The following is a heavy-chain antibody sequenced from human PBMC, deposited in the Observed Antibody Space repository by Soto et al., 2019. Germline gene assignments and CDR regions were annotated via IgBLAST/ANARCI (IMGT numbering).Heavy chain of an antibody. CDR2: ISSSSSYI. J-gene: IGHJ4*02. CDR1: GFTFSSYS. CDR3: AIVSAWITGSWLAFDY. V-gene: IGHV3-21*01. Sequence: GGSLRLSCAASGFTFSSYSMNWVRQAPGKGLEWVSSISSSSSYIYYADSVKGRFTISRDNAKNSLYLQMNSLRAEDTAVYYCAIVSAWITGSWLAFDYWGQGTLVTVSS. D-gene: IGHD6-13*01.